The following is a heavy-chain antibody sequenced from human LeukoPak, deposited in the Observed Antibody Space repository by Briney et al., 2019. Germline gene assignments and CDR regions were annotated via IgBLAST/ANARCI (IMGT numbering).Heavy chain of an antibody. D-gene: IGHD6-19*01. V-gene: IGHV4-4*02. CDR2: IYHSGST. Sequence: SETLSLTCAVSGGSISSSNWWSWVRQPPGKGLEWIGEIYHSGSTNYNPSLKSRVTISVDKSKNQFSLKLSSVTAADTAVYYCARGKDDWLGISGCYFDYWGQGTLVTVSS. J-gene: IGHJ4*02. CDR1: GGSISSSNW. CDR3: ARGKDDWLGISGCYFDY.